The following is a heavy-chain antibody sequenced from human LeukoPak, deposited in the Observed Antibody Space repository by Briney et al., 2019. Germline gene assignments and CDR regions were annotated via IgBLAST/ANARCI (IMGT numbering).Heavy chain of an antibody. Sequence: GGSLRLSCAASGFIFSSYGMHWVRQAPGKGLEWVAVAYHDEWPGNSKYYVDSVKGRFTVSRDNSKNTLYLQMSSLRAEDTAVYYCATDRTDSNYLFDYWGQGTLVTVSS. CDR2: AYHDEWPGNSK. V-gene: IGHV3-33*01. CDR3: ATDRTDSNYLFDY. J-gene: IGHJ4*02. CDR1: GFIFSSYG. D-gene: IGHD4-11*01.